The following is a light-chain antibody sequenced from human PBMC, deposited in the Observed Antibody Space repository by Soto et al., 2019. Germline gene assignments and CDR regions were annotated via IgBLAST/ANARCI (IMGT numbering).Light chain of an antibody. V-gene: IGLV1-44*01. J-gene: IGLJ2*01. CDR2: SYN. CDR3: AAWDDSLNGVV. Sequence: QSVLTQPPSASGTPGQRVTLSCSGSSSNIGRNTLNWYQQLPGTAPKLLIYSYNQRPSGVPDRFSGSKSGTSASLAISGLQSEDEADYYCAAWDDSLNGVVFGGGTQLTVL. CDR1: SSNIGRNT.